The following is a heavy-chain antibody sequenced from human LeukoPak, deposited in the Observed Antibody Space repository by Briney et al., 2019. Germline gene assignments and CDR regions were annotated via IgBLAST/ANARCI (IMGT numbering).Heavy chain of an antibody. Sequence: SGGSLTLSCATSGFHFDNYCMSWVRQAPGKGLEWVSGIHLNGGSTGYADSVKGRFTISRDNARNSVFLQMNSLRLEDTALYYCARGPEWADYWGQGTLVSVSS. V-gene: IGHV3-20*04. J-gene: IGHJ4*02. CDR3: ARGPEWADY. CDR1: GFHFDNYC. CDR2: IHLNGGST. D-gene: IGHD3-3*01.